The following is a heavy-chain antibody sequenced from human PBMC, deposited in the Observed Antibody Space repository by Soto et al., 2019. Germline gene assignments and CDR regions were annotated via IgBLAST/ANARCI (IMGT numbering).Heavy chain of an antibody. V-gene: IGHV4-30-2*01. J-gene: IGHJ5*02. CDR1: GGSISSGGYS. CDR3: ARGYDSSGYYPASYDP. CDR2: IYHSGST. Sequence: SETLSLTCAVSGGSISSGGYSWSWIRQPPGKGLEWIGYIYHSGSTYYNPSLKSRVTISVDRSKNQFSLKLSSVTAADTAVYYCARGYDSSGYYPASYDPWGQGTLVTVSS. D-gene: IGHD3-22*01.